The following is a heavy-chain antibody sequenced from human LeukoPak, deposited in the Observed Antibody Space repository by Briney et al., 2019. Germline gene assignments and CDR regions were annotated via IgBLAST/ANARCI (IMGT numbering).Heavy chain of an antibody. CDR3: ARVFHGDLPHGTAIDY. Sequence: PSETLSLTCAVYGGSFSGYYWSWIRQPPGKGLEWIGEINHSGSTNYNPSLKSRVTISVDTSKNQFSLKLSSVTAADTAVYYCARVFHGDLPHGTAIDYWGQGTLVTVSS. V-gene: IGHV4-34*01. J-gene: IGHJ4*02. D-gene: IGHD4-17*01. CDR1: GGSFSGYY. CDR2: INHSGST.